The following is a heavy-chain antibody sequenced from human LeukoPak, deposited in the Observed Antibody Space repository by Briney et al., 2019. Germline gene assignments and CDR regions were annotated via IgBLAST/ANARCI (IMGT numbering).Heavy chain of an antibody. D-gene: IGHD5-18*01. J-gene: IGHJ6*02. Sequence: ASVKVSCKASGYTFASYGISWLRQAPGQGLEWVGWVSAHSGNRKYAERVQGRASMTADTSTSTAYMELRSLRSDDTALYYCARVSCGYNCHYAMDVWGQGTTVTVSS. V-gene: IGHV1-18*01. CDR2: VSAHSGNR. CDR3: ARVSCGYNCHYAMDV. CDR1: GYTFASYG.